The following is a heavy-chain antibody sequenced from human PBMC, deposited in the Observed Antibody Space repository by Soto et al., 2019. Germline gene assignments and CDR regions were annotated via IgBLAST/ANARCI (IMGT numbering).Heavy chain of an antibody. V-gene: IGHV3-21*01. CDR3: ARDFLGIAAAGTRGDI. CDR2: ISSSSSYI. CDR1: GFTFSSYS. D-gene: IGHD6-13*01. J-gene: IGHJ3*02. Sequence: EVQLVESGGGLVKPGGSLRLSCAASGFTFSSYSMNWVRQAPGKGLEWVSSISSSSSYIYYADSVKGPFTISRDNAKTSLYLQMNSLRAEDTAVYYCARDFLGIAAAGTRGDIWGQGTMVTVSS.